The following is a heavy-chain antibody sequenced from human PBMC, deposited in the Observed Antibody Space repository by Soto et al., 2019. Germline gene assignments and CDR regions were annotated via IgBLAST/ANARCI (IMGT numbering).Heavy chain of an antibody. V-gene: IGHV1-69*06. D-gene: IGHD2-15*01. J-gene: IGHJ6*02. CDR3: AREVANYYYGMGV. Sequence: SVKVSCKASGGTFSSYAISWVRQAPGQGLEWMGGIIPIFGTANYAQKCQGRVTITADKSTSTAYMELSSLRSEDTAVYYCAREVANYYYGMGVWGQGTTVTVAS. CDR2: IIPIFGTA. CDR1: GGTFSSYA.